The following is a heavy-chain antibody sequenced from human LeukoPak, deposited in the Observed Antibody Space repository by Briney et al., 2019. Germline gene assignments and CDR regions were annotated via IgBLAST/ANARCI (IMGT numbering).Heavy chain of an antibody. CDR2: ISSSSSYI. CDR3: ARVIGIAAADY. J-gene: IGHJ4*02. CDR1: GFTFSSYS. V-gene: IGHV3-21*01. Sequence: GGSLRLSCAASGFTFSSYSMNWVRQAPGKGLEWVSFISSSSSYIYYADSVKGRFTISRDNAKNSLYLQMNSLRAEDTAVYYCARVIGIAAADYWGQGTLVTVSS. D-gene: IGHD6-13*01.